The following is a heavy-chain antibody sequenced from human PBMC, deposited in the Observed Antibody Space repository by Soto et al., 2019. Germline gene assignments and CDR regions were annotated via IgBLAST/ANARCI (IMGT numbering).Heavy chain of an antibody. CDR3: ARHEAAVAGTYYYYYMDV. V-gene: IGHV4-59*08. D-gene: IGHD6-19*01. CDR1: GGSISSYY. CDR2: IYYSGST. J-gene: IGHJ6*03. Sequence: SETLSLTCTVSGGSISSYYWSWIRQPPGKGLEWIGYIYYSGSTNYNPSLKSRVTISVDTSKNQFSLKLSSVTAADTAVYYCARHEAAVAGTYYYYYMDVWGKGTTVTVSS.